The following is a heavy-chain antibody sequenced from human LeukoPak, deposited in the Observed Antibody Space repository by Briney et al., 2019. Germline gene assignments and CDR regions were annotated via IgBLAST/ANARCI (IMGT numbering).Heavy chain of an antibody. CDR3: ARDMNPTYYYDSSGYHPDLDY. CDR2: IIPIFGTA. J-gene: IGHJ4*02. V-gene: IGHV1-69*01. CDR1: GGTFSSYA. Sequence: SVTVSCTASGGTFSSYAISWVRQAPGQGLEWMGGIIPIFGTANYAQKFQGRVTITADESTSTAYMELSSLRSEDTAVYYCARDMNPTYYYDSSGYHPDLDYWGQGTLVTVSS. D-gene: IGHD3-22*01.